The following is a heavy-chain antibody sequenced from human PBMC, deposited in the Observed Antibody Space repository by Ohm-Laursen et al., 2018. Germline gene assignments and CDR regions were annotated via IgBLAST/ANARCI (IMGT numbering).Heavy chain of an antibody. CDR1: GFTFSSYG. CDR3: AKEEVSLTADFDY. Sequence: SLRLSCSASGFTFSSYGMHWVRQAPGKGLEWVAVISYDGSNKYYADSVKGRFTISRDNSKNTLYLQMNSLRAEDTAVYYCAKEEVSLTADFDYWGQGTLVTVSS. V-gene: IGHV3-30*18. D-gene: IGHD3-9*01. J-gene: IGHJ4*02. CDR2: ISYDGSNK.